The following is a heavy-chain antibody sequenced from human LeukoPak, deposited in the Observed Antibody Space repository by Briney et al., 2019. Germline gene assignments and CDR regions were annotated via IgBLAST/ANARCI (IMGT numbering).Heavy chain of an antibody. Sequence: SETLSLTCAVYGGSFSGYYWSWIRQPPGKGLEWIGEINHSGSTNYNPSLKSRVTISVDTSKNQFSLKLSSVTAADTAVYYCARGRGITMIVVVTSAVDYWGQGTLVTVSS. J-gene: IGHJ4*02. D-gene: IGHD3-22*01. CDR1: GGSFSGYY. V-gene: IGHV4-34*01. CDR3: ARGRGITMIVVVTSAVDY. CDR2: INHSGST.